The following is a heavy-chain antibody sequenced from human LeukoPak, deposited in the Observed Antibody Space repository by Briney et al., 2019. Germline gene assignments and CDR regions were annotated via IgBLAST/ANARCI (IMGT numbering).Heavy chain of an antibody. D-gene: IGHD6-19*01. J-gene: IGHJ5*02. Sequence: GASVKVSFKASGGTFSSYAISWVRQAPGQGLEWMGRIIPILGIANYAQKFQGRVTMTRDTSTSTVYMELSSLRSEDTAVYYCARDGGPSVAENWFDPWGQGTLVTVSS. CDR1: GGTFSSYA. CDR3: ARDGGPSVAENWFDP. V-gene: IGHV1-69*04. CDR2: IIPILGIA.